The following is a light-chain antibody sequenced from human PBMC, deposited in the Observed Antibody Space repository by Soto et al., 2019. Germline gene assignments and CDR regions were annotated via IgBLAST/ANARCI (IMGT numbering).Light chain of an antibody. V-gene: IGLV1-47*01. CDR2: KNN. CDR1: SSNIGNNH. J-gene: IGLJ3*02. Sequence: QSVLTQPPSASGTPGPRVTFSCSGSSSNIGNNHVFWYQHFPGTAPRLLIYKNNQRPSGVPDRFPGSKSGTSASLAISGRRSEDEAEYYCAAWDDSLSGWMFGGGTKLTVL. CDR3: AAWDDSLSGWM.